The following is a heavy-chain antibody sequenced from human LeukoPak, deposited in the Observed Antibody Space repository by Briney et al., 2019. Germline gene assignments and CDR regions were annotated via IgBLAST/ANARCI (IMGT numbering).Heavy chain of an antibody. D-gene: IGHD2-8*01. CDR1: GGSISSSSYY. CDR3: VVLMVYAIDNWFDP. CDR2: IYYSGST. Sequence: SETLSLTCTVSGGSISSSSYYWGWIRQPPGKGLEWIGSIYYSGSTYFNPSLKSRVTISVDTSKNQFSLKLSSVTAADTAVYYCVVLMVYAIDNWFDPWGQGTLVTVSS. V-gene: IGHV4-39*07. J-gene: IGHJ5*02.